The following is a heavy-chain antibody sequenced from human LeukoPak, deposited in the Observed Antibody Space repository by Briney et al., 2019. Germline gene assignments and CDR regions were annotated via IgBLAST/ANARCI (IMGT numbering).Heavy chain of an antibody. V-gene: IGHV1-46*01. D-gene: IGHD5-24*01. CDR1: GYTFTSYY. CDR2: INPSDGST. J-gene: IGHJ5*02. Sequence: ASVKVSCKASGYTFTSYYMHWVRQAPGQGLEWMAIINPSDGSTSYAQKFQGRVTMTRDTSTSTVYMELSSLRSEDTAVYYCTRDRDGSALRFDPWGQGTLVTVSS. CDR3: TRDRDGSALRFDP.